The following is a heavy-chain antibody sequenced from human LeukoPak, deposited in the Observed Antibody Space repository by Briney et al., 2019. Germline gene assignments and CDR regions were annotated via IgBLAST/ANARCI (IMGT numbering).Heavy chain of an antibody. J-gene: IGHJ4*02. CDR2: TSSSDAGT. CDR1: GFTLSTYA. Sequence: GGSLRLSCAASGFTLSTYAMSWVRQTPGKGLEWVAATSSSDAGTYHADSVRGRFTISRDNAKNTLYLQMDSLRAEDTAVYYCVRDPRFSENFDYWGQGALVTVSS. D-gene: IGHD6-25*01. V-gene: IGHV3-23*01. CDR3: VRDPRFSENFDY.